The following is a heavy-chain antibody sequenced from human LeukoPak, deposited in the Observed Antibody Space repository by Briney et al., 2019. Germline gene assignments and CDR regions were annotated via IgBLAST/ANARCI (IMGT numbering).Heavy chain of an antibody. D-gene: IGHD2-15*01. CDR1: GGSISSYY. Sequence: SETLSLTCTVSGGSISSYYWSWIRQPPGKGLEWIGYISYRGSTDYNPSLKSRLTISVDTSKNQFSLVLTSVTAADTAVYYCTREPDTVIAGVWGQGTQVTVSS. J-gene: IGHJ4*02. CDR2: ISYRGST. V-gene: IGHV4-59*01. CDR3: TREPDTVIAGV.